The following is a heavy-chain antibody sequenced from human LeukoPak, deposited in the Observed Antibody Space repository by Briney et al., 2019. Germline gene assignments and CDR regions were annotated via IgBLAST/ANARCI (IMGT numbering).Heavy chain of an antibody. Sequence: GGSLRLSCAASGFTFSSYAMHWVRQAPGKGLEYVSAIGSNGGSTYYANSVKGRFTISRDNSKNTLYLQMGSLRAEDMAVYYCARGSSGWNSAMDVWGKGTTVTISS. CDR3: ARGSSGWNSAMDV. CDR1: GFTFSSYA. V-gene: IGHV3-64*01. CDR2: IGSNGGST. D-gene: IGHD6-19*01. J-gene: IGHJ6*04.